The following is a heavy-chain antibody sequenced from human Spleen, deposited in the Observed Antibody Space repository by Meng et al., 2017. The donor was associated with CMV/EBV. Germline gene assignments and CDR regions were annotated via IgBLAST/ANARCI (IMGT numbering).Heavy chain of an antibody. Sequence: ASVKVSCKASGYTFTSYGISWVRQAPGQGLEWMGWISAYNGNTNYAQKFRGRVTMTTDTSTSTVYMELRSLRSDDTAVYYCARDFYESSGYSDDCFDPWGQGTLVTVSS. J-gene: IGHJ5*02. V-gene: IGHV1-18*01. CDR2: ISAYNGNT. CDR1: GYTFTSYG. CDR3: ARDFYESSGYSDDCFDP. D-gene: IGHD3-22*01.